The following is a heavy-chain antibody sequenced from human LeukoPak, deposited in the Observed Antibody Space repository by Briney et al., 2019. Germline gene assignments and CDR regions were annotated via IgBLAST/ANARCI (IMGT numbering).Heavy chain of an antibody. J-gene: IGHJ4*02. CDR2: ISYDGSDK. CDR3: ARDLVGATAY. V-gene: IGHV3-30*03. D-gene: IGHD1-26*01. Sequence: GGSLRLSCAASGFTFSSYGMHWVRQAPGKGLEWVAVISYDGSDKYYADSVKGRFTISRDNSKNTLYLQMNSLRDEDTAVYYCARDLVGATAYWGQGTLVTVSS. CDR1: GFTFSSYG.